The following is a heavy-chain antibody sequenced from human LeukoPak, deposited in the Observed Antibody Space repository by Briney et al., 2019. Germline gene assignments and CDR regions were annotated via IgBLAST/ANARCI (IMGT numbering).Heavy chain of an antibody. J-gene: IGHJ4*02. CDR3: AKLTRGLVDY. V-gene: IGHV3-66*02. D-gene: IGHD3-10*01. CDR1: GFTVSSNY. CDR2: IYSGGST. Sequence: GGSLRLSCAASGFTVSSNYMSWVRQAPGKGLEWVSVIYSGGSTYYAASERGRFTISRDNSKNTLYLQMNSLRAEDTAVYYCAKLTRGLVDYWGQGTLVTVSS.